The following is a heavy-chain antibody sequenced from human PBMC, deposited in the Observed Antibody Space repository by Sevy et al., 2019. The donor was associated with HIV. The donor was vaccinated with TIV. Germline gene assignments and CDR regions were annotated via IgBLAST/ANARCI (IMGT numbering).Heavy chain of an antibody. D-gene: IGHD3-16*01. CDR2: ISFDGSVK. J-gene: IGHJ6*02. CDR1: GFTFSDDG. V-gene: IGHV3-30*03. CDR3: ARAYSGGDYGMDV. Sequence: GGSLRLSCEASGFTFSDDGMNWVRQAPGKGLEWVALISFDGSVKYYADSVKGRFTISRDNSKNTLYLQTTGLRVEDTAVYYCARAYSGGDYGMDVWGQGTTVTVSS.